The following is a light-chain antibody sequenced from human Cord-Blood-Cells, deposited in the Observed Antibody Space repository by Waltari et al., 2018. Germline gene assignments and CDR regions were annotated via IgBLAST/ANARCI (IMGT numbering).Light chain of an antibody. CDR1: QSRLHSNGYNY. CDR2: LGS. CDR3: MQALQTLT. Sequence: IVMTQSPLSLPVTPGEPASISCRSSQSRLHSNGYNYLDWYLQKPGQSPQLLIYLGSNRASGVPDRFSGSRSVTDFTLKISRVEAEDVGVYYGMQALQTLTFGGGTKVDIK. J-gene: IGKJ4*01. V-gene: IGKV2-28*01.